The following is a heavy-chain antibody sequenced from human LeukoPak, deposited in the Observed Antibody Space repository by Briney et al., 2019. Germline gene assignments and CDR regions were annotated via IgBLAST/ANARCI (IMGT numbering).Heavy chain of an antibody. V-gene: IGHV4-34*01. J-gene: IGHJ4*02. CDR3: ARAILYLNRQLERPFDY. Sequence: PSETLSLTCAVYGGSFSGYYWSWIRQPPGKGLEWIGEINHSGSTNYNPSLKSRVTISVDTSKNQFSLKLSSVTAADTAVYYRARAILYLNRQLERPFDYWGQGTLVTVSS. D-gene: IGHD1-1*01. CDR2: INHSGST. CDR1: GGSFSGYY.